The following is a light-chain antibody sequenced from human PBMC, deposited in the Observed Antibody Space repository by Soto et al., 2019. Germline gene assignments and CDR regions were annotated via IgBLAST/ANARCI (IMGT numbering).Light chain of an antibody. V-gene: IGKV3D-15*01. CDR1: QTVRNN. Sequence: DTVMTQSPGTLSLSPGERATLSCRASQTVRNNYLAWYQQKPGQAPRLLIYDASSRATGIPDRFSGSGSGTEFTLTISSLQSEDFAVYYCQQYNNWPPITFGQGTRLEI. CDR3: QQYNNWPPIT. CDR2: DAS. J-gene: IGKJ5*01.